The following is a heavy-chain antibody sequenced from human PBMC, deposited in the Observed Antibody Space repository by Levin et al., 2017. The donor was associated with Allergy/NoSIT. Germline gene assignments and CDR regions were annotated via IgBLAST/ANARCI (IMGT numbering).Heavy chain of an antibody. CDR3: ARRDSDGSNSFDY. Sequence: KVSCQASGYSFTSFWFGWVRQRPGKGLEWMGLIFPSDSDTRVSPSFQGQIIMSVDKSISTAYLQGSSLKASDTAMYYCARRDSDGSNSFDYWGQGTLVTVSP. CDR1: GYSFTSFW. D-gene: IGHD4-23*01. J-gene: IGHJ4*02. CDR2: IFPSDSDT. V-gene: IGHV5-51*01.